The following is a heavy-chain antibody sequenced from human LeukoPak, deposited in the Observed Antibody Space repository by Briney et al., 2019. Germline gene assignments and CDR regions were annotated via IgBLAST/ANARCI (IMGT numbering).Heavy chain of an antibody. Sequence: PGGSLRPSCVASGFTFNNYWMDWVRQAPGKGLEWVASIKPDGSQKDYVDSVKGRFTISRDNGKNSLYLQMNSLRAEDTAVYSCARDSLRYCSGDSCYYNYWGQGTLVTVSS. CDR3: ARDSLRYCSGDSCYYNY. CDR2: IKPDGSQK. D-gene: IGHD2-15*01. J-gene: IGHJ4*02. CDR1: GFTFNNYW. V-gene: IGHV3-7*01.